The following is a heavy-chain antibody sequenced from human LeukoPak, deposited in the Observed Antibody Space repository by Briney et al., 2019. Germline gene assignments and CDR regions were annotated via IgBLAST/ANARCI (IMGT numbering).Heavy chain of an antibody. J-gene: IGHJ4*02. CDR1: GGSISSYY. D-gene: IGHD5-24*01. CDR3: ARGVSEMATIYYFDY. Sequence: SETLSLTCTVSGGSISSYYWSWIRQPPGKGLEWIGYIYYSGSTNYNPSLKSRVTISIDTSKNQFSLKLSSVTAADKAVYYCARGVSEMATIYYFDYWGQGTLVTVSP. CDR2: IYYSGST. V-gene: IGHV4-59*01.